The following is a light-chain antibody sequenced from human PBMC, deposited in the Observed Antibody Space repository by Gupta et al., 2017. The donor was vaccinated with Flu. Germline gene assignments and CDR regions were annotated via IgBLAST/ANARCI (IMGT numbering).Light chain of an antibody. J-gene: IGLJ1*01. CDR2: MND. CDR3: SAWDASINGRGV. Sequence: QSVLTQPPSASGTPGQRVTISCSGSTSSIGSNSVNWYQQLPGTAQTLLIVMNDQRPSGVPDRFSCSNSGTSDSPAITGLQSEDEAEDDYSAWDASINGRGVFGAGTRVTVL. V-gene: IGLV1-44*01. CDR1: TSSIGSNS.